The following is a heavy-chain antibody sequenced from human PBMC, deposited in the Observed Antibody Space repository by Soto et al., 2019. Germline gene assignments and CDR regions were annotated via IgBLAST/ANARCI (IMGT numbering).Heavy chain of an antibody. CDR1: GYTFTSYD. Sequence: QVQLVQSGAEVKKPGASVKVSCKASGYTFTSYDINWVRQATGQGLEWMGWMNPNSGNTGYAQKFQGRVTMTRNTSISTAYMELSSLRSEDTAVYYCARSPVTIFGVVIKNAFDIWGQGTMVTVSS. CDR2: MNPNSGNT. V-gene: IGHV1-8*01. CDR3: ARSPVTIFGVVIKNAFDI. D-gene: IGHD3-3*01. J-gene: IGHJ3*02.